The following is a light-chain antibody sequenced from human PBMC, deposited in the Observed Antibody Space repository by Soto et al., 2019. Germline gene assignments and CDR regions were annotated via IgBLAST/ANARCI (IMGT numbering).Light chain of an antibody. CDR2: GAS. Sequence: EIVLTHSPGTLSLSPVERATLSFRSSQSVSSSSLAWYQQKPGQAPRLLIYGASSRFTGIPDRFSGSGSGTDFTLTISRLEPEDFAVYCCQQYDSSWTFGQGTKVDI. V-gene: IGKV3-20*01. J-gene: IGKJ1*01. CDR1: QSVSSSS. CDR3: QQYDSSWT.